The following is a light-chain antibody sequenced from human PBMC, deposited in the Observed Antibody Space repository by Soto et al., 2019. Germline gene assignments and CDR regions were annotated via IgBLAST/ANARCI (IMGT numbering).Light chain of an antibody. CDR1: SSDVGGYNY. J-gene: IGLJ1*01. CDR2: DVS. CDR3: TSYTSSSTLLFV. Sequence: QSALTQPASVSGSPGQSITISCTGTSSDVGGYNYVSWYQQHPVKAAKLLIYDVSNRPSGVSNRFSGSKSGNTASLTNSGLQSEDEADYYCTSYTSSSTLLFVFGTGTKVTVL. V-gene: IGLV2-14*01.